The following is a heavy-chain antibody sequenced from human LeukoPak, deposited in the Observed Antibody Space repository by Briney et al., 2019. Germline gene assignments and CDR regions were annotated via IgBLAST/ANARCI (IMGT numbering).Heavy chain of an antibody. D-gene: IGHD6-13*01. Sequence: TSETLSLTCAVYGGSFSGYYWSWIRQPPGKGLEWIGEINHSGSTNYNPSLKSRVTISVDTSKNQFSLKLTSVTAADTAVYYCARPSSSHNYGMDVWGQGTTVTVSS. CDR2: INHSGST. V-gene: IGHV4-34*01. J-gene: IGHJ6*02. CDR1: GGSFSGYY. CDR3: ARPSSSHNYGMDV.